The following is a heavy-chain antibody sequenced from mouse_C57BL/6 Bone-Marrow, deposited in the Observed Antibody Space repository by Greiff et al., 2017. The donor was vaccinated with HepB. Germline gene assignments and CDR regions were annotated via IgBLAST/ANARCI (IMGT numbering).Heavy chain of an antibody. J-gene: IGHJ1*03. CDR1: GYAFSSSW. CDR3: ARHIYYWDFDV. CDR2: IYPGDGDT. V-gene: IGHV1-82*01. Sequence: VQLQQSGPELVKPGASVKISCKASGYAFSSSWMHWVKQRPGKGLEWIGRIYPGDGDTNYNGKFKGKATLTADKSSSTAYMQLSSLTSEDSAVYFCARHIYYWDFDVWGTGTTVTVSS.